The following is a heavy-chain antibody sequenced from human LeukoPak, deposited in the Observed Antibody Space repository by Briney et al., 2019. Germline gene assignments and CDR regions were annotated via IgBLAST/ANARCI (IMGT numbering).Heavy chain of an antibody. CDR3: AKWLDNMGGFDY. D-gene: IGHD1-26*01. J-gene: IGHJ4*02. Sequence: GGSLRLSCAASGFTFSSYDMSWVRQAPGKGLEWLSVISGSGDSTFYADSVKGRFTISRDNSKNTLDLQMNSLRAEDTAVYYCAKWLDNMGGFDYWGQGTLVTVSS. CDR2: ISGSGDST. CDR1: GFTFSSYD. V-gene: IGHV3-23*01.